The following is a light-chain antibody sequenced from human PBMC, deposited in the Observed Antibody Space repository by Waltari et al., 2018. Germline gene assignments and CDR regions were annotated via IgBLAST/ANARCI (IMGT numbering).Light chain of an antibody. CDR1: ALPKQY. V-gene: IGLV3-25*03. CDR3: QSADSSDTSWV. CDR2: KDS. J-gene: IGLJ3*02. Sequence: SYELTQPPSVSVSPGQTARITCSGDALPKQYVYWYQRKPGQAPVLVIYKDSERPSGIPERFSGSSPGTTATLTISGVQAEDEADYYCQSADSSDTSWVFGGGTKVTVL.